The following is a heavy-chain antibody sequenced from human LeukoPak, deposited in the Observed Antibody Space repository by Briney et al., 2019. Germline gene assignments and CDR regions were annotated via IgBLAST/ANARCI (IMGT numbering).Heavy chain of an antibody. CDR2: IYYSGST. Sequence: TETLSLTCTVSGGSISSYYWSWIRQPPGKGLEWIGYIYYSGSTNYNPSLKSRVTISVDTSKNQFSLKLSSVTAADTAVYYCARGSNYDLYYYYYGMDVWGQGTTVTVSS. J-gene: IGHJ6*02. D-gene: IGHD4-11*01. V-gene: IGHV4-59*01. CDR3: ARGSNYDLYYYYYGMDV. CDR1: GGSISSYY.